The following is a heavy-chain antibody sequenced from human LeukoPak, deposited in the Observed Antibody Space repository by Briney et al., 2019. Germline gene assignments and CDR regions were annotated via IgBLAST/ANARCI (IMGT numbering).Heavy chain of an antibody. J-gene: IGHJ4*02. Sequence: HPGGSLRLXCAASGFTFSSYAMSWVRQAPGKGLEWVSGISGSGGSTYYADSVKGRFTISRDNSKNTLYLQMNSLRADDAAVYYCAKDQVTTVRGVMNYWGQGTLVTVSS. CDR1: GFTFSSYA. CDR2: ISGSGGST. V-gene: IGHV3-23*01. CDR3: AKDQVTTVRGVMNY. D-gene: IGHD3-10*01.